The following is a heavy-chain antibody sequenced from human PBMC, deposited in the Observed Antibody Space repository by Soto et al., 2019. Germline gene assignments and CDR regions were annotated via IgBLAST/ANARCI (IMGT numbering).Heavy chain of an antibody. V-gene: IGHV1-3*01. CDR2: TNEGSGNT. CDR1: GYSFKNYA. Sequence: ASVKVSCKATGYSFKNYAVHGVRRAPLQRREWMGFTNEGSGNTRFSQKFQGRISITRDTSASTVYLDLSSLTSEDTAIYYCARDDRSVSGVVTLDHWGPGTLVTVSS. D-gene: IGHD3-3*01. J-gene: IGHJ4*02. CDR3: ARDDRSVSGVVTLDH.